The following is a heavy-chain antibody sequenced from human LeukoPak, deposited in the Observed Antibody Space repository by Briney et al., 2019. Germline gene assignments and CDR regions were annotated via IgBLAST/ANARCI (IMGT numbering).Heavy chain of an antibody. CDR2: INHSGST. J-gene: IGHJ6*02. CDR1: GGSFSGYY. CDR3: ARGPSNPYYYYYGMDV. V-gene: IGHV4-34*01. Sequence: SETLSLTCAVYGGSFSGYYWSWIRQPPGKGLEWIGEINHSGSTNYNPSLKSRVTISVDTSKNQFSLKLSSVTAADTAVYYCARGPSNPYYYYYGMDVWGQGTTVTVSS. D-gene: IGHD4-11*01.